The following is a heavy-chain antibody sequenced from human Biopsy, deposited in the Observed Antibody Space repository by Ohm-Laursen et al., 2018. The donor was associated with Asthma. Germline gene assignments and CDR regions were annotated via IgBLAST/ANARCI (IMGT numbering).Heavy chain of an antibody. J-gene: IGHJ5*02. Sequence: GTLSLTCTVSGGSIRSHDWTWIRLPPGKGLEYIGDVSHTGSTNYNPSLKSRVTMSLDTSKNQFSLRLTSVTPADTAVYYCARLADCSGGACYSYGWFDPWGQGTRVIVSS. CDR3: ARLADCSGGACYSYGWFDP. V-gene: IGHV4-59*11. D-gene: IGHD2-15*01. CDR1: GGSIRSHD. CDR2: VSHTGST.